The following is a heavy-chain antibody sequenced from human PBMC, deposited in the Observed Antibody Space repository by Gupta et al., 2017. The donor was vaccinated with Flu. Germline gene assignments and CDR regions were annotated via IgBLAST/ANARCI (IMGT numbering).Heavy chain of an antibody. CDR3: AGRRDGYNLGVDY. V-gene: IGHV4-39*01. J-gene: IGHJ4*02. Sequence: QLQLRESGPGLVKPSETLSLTCSVSGGSITNTLYYWGCIRQTPGQGLEWIGSISHSGDTFYNPSLKGRATMSLDTSKNQFSLNVNSVTVADTAVYYCAGRRDGYNLGVDYWGQGSLVTVSS. CDR1: GGSITNTLYY. D-gene: IGHD1-1*01. CDR2: ISHSGDT.